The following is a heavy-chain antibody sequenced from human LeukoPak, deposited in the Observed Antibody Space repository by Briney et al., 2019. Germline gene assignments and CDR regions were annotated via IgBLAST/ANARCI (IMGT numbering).Heavy chain of an antibody. CDR2: MNPNSGNT. D-gene: IGHD1-1*01. J-gene: IGHJ6*03. V-gene: IGHV1-8*01. Sequence: ASVKVSCKASGYTFTSYDINWVRQATGQGLEWMGWMNPNSGNTGYAQKFQGRVTMTRNTSISTAYMELSSLRSEDTAVYYCARGQWGTGTGNYYYYYMDVWGKGTTVTVSS. CDR1: GYTFTSYD. CDR3: ARGQWGTGTGNYYYYYMDV.